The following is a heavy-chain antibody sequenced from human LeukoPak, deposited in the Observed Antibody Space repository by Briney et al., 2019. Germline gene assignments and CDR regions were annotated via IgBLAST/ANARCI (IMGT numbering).Heavy chain of an antibody. Sequence: GGSLRLSCTASGFTFNTYTMNWVRQAPGKGLEWVSSTSSSSSYIYYADSVKGRFTISRDNAKKSLYLQMNRLRAEDTAVYFCARADTSDILTGYSDYWGQGALVTVSS. V-gene: IGHV3-21*01. CDR2: TSSSSSYI. CDR1: GFTFNTYT. CDR3: ARADTSDILTGYSDY. D-gene: IGHD3-9*01. J-gene: IGHJ4*02.